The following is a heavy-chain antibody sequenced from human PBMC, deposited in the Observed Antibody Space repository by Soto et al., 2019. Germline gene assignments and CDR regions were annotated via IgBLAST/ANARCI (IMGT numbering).Heavy chain of an antibody. J-gene: IGHJ4*02. Sequence: QVQLVQSGAEVKNPGSSVRVSCKASGGTFSSYTLNWVRQAPGQGLEWMGRIIPILSMSTYAQKFQGRVSIIADKSTTTAYMTLSSLRSDDTVIYYCARSYGSGSRPFDDLGQGTLVTVSS. D-gene: IGHD3-10*01. CDR2: IIPILSMS. CDR1: GGTFSSYT. V-gene: IGHV1-69*02. CDR3: ARSYGSGSRPFDD.